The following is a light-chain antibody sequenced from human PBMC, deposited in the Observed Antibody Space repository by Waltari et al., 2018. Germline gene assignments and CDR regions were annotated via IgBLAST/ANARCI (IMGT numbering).Light chain of an antibody. V-gene: IGKV3D-15*01. J-gene: IGKJ1*01. CDR2: DAS. CDR3: QQYHNWPPWT. CDR1: QSVSTK. Sequence: EIVMTQSPATLSVSPGEGVTLSCRASQSVSTKLAWYQLKPGKAPRLLIYDASSRATGIPARFSGSGSGTEITLTISSLQSEDFALYYCQQYHNWPPWTFGQGTKVEIK.